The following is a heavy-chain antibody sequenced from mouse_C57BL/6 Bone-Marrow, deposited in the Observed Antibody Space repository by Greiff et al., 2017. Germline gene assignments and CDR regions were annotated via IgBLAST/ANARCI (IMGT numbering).Heavy chain of an antibody. J-gene: IGHJ3*01. CDR2: IDPSDSDN. Sequence: QVQLQQSGAELVMPGASVKLSCKASGYTFTSYWMHWVKQRPGQGLEWIGEIDPSDSDNNYNQKFKGKSTLTVDKSSSKAYMPLSSLTSEASAFYYCTLYDNYEAWFAYCGQGTLVTVSA. D-gene: IGHD2-1*01. V-gene: IGHV1-69*01. CDR3: TLYDNYEAWFAY. CDR1: GYTFTSYW.